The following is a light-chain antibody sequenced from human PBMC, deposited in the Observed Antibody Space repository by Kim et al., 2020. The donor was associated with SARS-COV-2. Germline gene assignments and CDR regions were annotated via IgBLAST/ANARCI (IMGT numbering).Light chain of an antibody. CDR3: QQSYNNPPT. Sequence: DIQMTQSPSSLSASVGDRVTITCRASQTIRTYLNWYRQMPGKAPNLLIYDASSLQSGVPSRFSGSGSGTDFTLTISSLQPEDFATYYCQQSYNNPPTFGLGTKVDIK. J-gene: IGKJ1*01. CDR2: DAS. V-gene: IGKV1-39*01. CDR1: QTIRTY.